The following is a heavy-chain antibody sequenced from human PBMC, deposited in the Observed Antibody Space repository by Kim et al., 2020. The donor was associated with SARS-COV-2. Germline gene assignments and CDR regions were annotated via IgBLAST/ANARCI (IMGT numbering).Heavy chain of an antibody. D-gene: IGHD1-7*01. V-gene: IGHV3-49*03. Sequence: GGSLRLSCTASGFTFGDYAMSWFRQAPGKGLEWVGFIRSKAYGGTTEYAASVKGRFTISRDDSKSIAYLQMNSLKTEDTAVYYCTAAGTTFAGWFDPWGQGTLVTVSS. CDR2: IRSKAYGGTT. J-gene: IGHJ5*02. CDR3: TAAGTTFAGWFDP. CDR1: GFTFGDYA.